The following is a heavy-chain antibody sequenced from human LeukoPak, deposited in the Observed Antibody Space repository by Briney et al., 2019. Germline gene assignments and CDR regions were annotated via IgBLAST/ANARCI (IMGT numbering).Heavy chain of an antibody. CDR2: ISGSGGGT. Sequence: GESLKISCAASGFTFNTYAMSWVRQAPGKGLEWVSGISGSGGGTYYADSVRGRFTISRDNSKSTLYLQMNSLRVEDTAVYYCAKMGGRISAAVDNWGQGTLVTASS. V-gene: IGHV3-23*01. CDR3: AKMGGRISAAVDN. D-gene: IGHD2-2*01. CDR1: GFTFNTYA. J-gene: IGHJ4*02.